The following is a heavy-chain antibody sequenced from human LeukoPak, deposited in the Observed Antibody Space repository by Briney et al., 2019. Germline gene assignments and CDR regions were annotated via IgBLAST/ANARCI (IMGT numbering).Heavy chain of an antibody. D-gene: IGHD2-15*01. V-gene: IGHV4-59*01. CDR3: ARGHGSPDY. CDR2: ITNSGST. CDR1: GGSISGSY. J-gene: IGHJ4*02. Sequence: RAETLSLTCAVSGGSISGSYWSWIRQPPGKGLDYMGYITNSGSTEYNPSLKSRATISVDTSKNHVSLELRSVTAADTAVYYCARGHGSPDYWGQGTVDPVSS.